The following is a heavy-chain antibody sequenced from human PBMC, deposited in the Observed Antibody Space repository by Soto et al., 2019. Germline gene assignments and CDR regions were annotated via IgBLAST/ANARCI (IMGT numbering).Heavy chain of an antibody. V-gene: IGHV4-4*02. CDR3: ARGYMVRGVMRWFDP. D-gene: IGHD3-10*01. Sequence: QVQLQESGPGLVKPSGTLSLTCAVSGGSISSSNWWSWVRQPPGKGLEWIGEIYHSGSTNYNPSLKSRATLSXAXSXXQFSLTLSSVTAADTAVYYCARGYMVRGVMRWFDPWGQGTLVTVSS. CDR1: GGSISSSNW. J-gene: IGHJ5*02. CDR2: IYHSGST.